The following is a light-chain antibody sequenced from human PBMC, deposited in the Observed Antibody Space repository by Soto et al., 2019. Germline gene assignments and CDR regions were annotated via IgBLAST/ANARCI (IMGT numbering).Light chain of an antibody. J-gene: IGKJ2*01. CDR2: TVP. CDR3: QQYNSLPYT. CDR1: QDISTY. V-gene: IGKV1-33*01. Sequence: DIQMTQSPSSLSASLGDRVTSTCRASQDISTYLNWYQQKPGKAPNLLIYTVPNLETGVPSRFSGSGSGTVFTLTISALQPEDIATYYCQQYNSLPYTFGQGTRLEIE.